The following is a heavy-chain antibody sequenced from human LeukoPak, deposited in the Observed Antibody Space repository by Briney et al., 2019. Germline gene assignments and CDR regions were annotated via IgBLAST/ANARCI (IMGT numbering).Heavy chain of an antibody. CDR1: GFTFSTYA. Sequence: GGSLRLSCVASGFTFSTYAMGWVRQVPGKGLEWVSSVSESGGSTYYADSVKGRFTISRDNSKDTLSLQMNSLRAEDTAVYYCAKASGVVVAANYFDYWGQGTLVTVSS. D-gene: IGHD2-15*01. CDR2: VSESGGST. V-gene: IGHV3-23*01. J-gene: IGHJ4*02. CDR3: AKASGVVVAANYFDY.